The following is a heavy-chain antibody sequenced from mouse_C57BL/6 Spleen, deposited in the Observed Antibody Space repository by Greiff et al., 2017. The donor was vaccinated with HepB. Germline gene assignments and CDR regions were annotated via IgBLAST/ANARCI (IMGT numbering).Heavy chain of an antibody. J-gene: IGHJ1*03. CDR2: IYPGSGST. V-gene: IGHV1-55*01. Sequence: QVQLQQPGAELVKPGASVKMSCKASGYTFTSYWITWVKQRPGQGLEWIGDIYPGSGSTNYNEKFKSKATLTVDTSSSTAYMQLSSLTSEDSAVYYCARRQDYYGYVYWYFDVWGTGTTVTVSS. CDR1: GYTFTSYW. D-gene: IGHD2-2*01. CDR3: ARRQDYYGYVYWYFDV.